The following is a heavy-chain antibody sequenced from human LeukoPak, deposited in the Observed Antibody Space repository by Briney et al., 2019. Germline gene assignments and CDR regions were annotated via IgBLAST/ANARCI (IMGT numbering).Heavy chain of an antibody. V-gene: IGHV3-23*01. D-gene: IGHD6-13*01. CDR3: AKDRHYSSSWKWWVY. Sequence: PGGSLRLSCAASGFTFSDYYMSWVRQAPGKGLEWVSAISGSGGSTYYADSVKGRFTISRDNSKNTLYLQMNSLRAEDTAVYYCAKDRHYSSSWKWWVYWGQGTLVTVSS. CDR2: ISGSGGST. CDR1: GFTFSDYY. J-gene: IGHJ4*02.